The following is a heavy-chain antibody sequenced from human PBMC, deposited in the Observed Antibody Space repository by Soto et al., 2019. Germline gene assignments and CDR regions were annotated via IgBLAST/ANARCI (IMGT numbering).Heavy chain of an antibody. CDR2: ISARDGST. CDR3: ALDFLPGLAVAGYDY. J-gene: IGHJ4*02. Sequence: EVQLLESGGGLVQPGGSLRLSCAASGFTFSSYAMSWVRQAPGKGLEWVSAISARDGSTNYADSVKGRFTISRDNSKNTLYLQMNSLRAEDTAVYYCALDFLPGLAVAGYDYWGQGTLVTVSS. D-gene: IGHD6-19*01. CDR1: GFTFSSYA. V-gene: IGHV3-23*01.